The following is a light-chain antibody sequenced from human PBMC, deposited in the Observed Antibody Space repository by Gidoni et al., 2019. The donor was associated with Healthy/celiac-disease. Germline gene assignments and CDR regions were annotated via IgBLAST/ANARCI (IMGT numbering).Light chain of an antibody. CDR1: KDISNY. Sequence: DIQMTQSPPSLSASVGDRVTITCQASKDISNYLNWYQQKPGKAPKRLIYDASNLETGVPSRFSGSGSGTDFTFTISSLQPEDIATYYCQQYDNLPYTFGQGTKLEIK. CDR3: QQYDNLPYT. V-gene: IGKV1-33*01. CDR2: DAS. J-gene: IGKJ2*01.